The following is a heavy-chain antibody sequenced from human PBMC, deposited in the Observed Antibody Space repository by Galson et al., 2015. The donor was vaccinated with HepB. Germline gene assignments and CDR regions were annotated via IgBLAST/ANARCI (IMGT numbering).Heavy chain of an antibody. CDR1: GYTFTSYG. J-gene: IGHJ6*02. Sequence: SVKVSCKASGYTFTSYGISWVRQAPGQGLEWMGWISAYNGNTNYAQKLQGRVTMTTDTSTSTAYMELRSLRSDDTAVYYCAAPSPQHRTRPPSPAGMDVWGQGTTVTVSS. CDR2: ISAYNGNT. CDR3: AAPSPQHRTRPPSPAGMDV. V-gene: IGHV1-18*04.